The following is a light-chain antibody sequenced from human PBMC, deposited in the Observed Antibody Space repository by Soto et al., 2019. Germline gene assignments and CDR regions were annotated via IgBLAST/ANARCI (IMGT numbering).Light chain of an antibody. J-gene: IGLJ2*01. CDR2: DVS. Sequence: QSVLTQPASVSGSPGQSITVSCIGTSSDIGGYNYVSWYQQHPGKAPKLMIHDVSNRPSGVSDRFSDSKSGNTASLTISGLQADDEAYYYCSSYATSNTQIFGGGTKLTVL. CDR1: SSDIGGYNY. V-gene: IGLV2-14*01. CDR3: SSYATSNTQI.